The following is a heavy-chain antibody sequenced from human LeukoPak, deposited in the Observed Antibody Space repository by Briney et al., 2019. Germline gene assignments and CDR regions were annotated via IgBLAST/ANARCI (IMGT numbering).Heavy chain of an antibody. J-gene: IGHJ6*03. CDR2: ISSSGSTI. D-gene: IGHD3-22*01. V-gene: IGHV3-11*04. Sequence: GGSLRLSCAASGFTFSDYYMSWIRQAPGKGLEWVPYISSSGSTIYYADSVKGRFTISRDNAKNSLYLQMNSLRAEDTAVYYCARWSYYYDISGYYYYYMDVWGKGTTVTISS. CDR3: ARWSYYYDISGYYYYYMDV. CDR1: GFTFSDYY.